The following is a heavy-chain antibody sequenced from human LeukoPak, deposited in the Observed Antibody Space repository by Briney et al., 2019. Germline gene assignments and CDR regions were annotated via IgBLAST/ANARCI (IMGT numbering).Heavy chain of an antibody. CDR1: GGSISSGSYY. CDR2: IYTSGST. D-gene: IGHD3-10*01. V-gene: IGHV4-61*02. J-gene: IGHJ4*02. Sequence: SQTLSLTCTVSGGSISSGSYYWSWIRQPAGKGLEWIGRIYTSGSTNYNPSLKSRVTISVDTSKNQFSLKLSSATAADTAVYYCASTVMVRGVNDYWGQGTLVTVSS. CDR3: ASTVMVRGVNDY.